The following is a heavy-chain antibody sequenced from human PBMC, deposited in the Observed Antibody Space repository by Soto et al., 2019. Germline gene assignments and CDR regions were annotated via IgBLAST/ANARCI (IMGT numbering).Heavy chain of an antibody. Sequence: SVKVSCKASGGTFSSYAISWVRQAPGQGLEWMGGIIPIFGTANYAQKFQGRVTITADESTSTAYMELSSLRSEDAAVYYCARGFLEWSPTGYFDYWGQGNMVAVYS. CDR1: GGTFSSYA. CDR2: IIPIFGTA. V-gene: IGHV1-69*13. D-gene: IGHD3-3*01. CDR3: ARGFLEWSPTGYFDY. J-gene: IGHJ4*02.